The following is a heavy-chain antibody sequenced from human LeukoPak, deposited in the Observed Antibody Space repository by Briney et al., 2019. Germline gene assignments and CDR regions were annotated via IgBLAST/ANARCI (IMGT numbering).Heavy chain of an antibody. D-gene: IGHD3-10*01. J-gene: IGHJ4*02. Sequence: GGSLRLSCAASGFTFSSYSMNWVRQAPGKGLGWVSYIGNTGSTTYYADSVKGRFTISRDNSKNTLYLQMNSLRAEDTAAYYCARPMGVPLFDYWGQGTLVTVSS. CDR2: IGNTGSTT. CDR3: ARPMGVPLFDY. CDR1: GFTFSSYS. V-gene: IGHV3-48*01.